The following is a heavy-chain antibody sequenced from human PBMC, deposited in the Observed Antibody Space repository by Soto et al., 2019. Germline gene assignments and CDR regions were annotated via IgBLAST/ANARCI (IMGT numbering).Heavy chain of an antibody. D-gene: IGHD3-10*01. V-gene: IGHV4-34*01. CDR1: GGSFSCYY. CDR2: INHSGST. CDR3: PRGGLSRNHLNHGMEE. Sequence: SVTLSLTCAVCGGSFSCYYWRWIRQHPGNGLESIREINHSGSTNYNPSLNSRVTMSVETSKKQFSLKLICVAPAYTEVYYCPRGGLSRNHLNHGMEEWGPGT. J-gene: IGHJ6*01.